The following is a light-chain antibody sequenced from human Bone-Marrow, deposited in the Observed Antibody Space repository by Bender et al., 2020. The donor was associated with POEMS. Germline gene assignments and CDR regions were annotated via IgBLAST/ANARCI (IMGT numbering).Light chain of an antibody. Sequence: QSALTQPRSVSGSPGQSVTISCTGTSSDIGGFNYVSWFQHHPGKAPRLMIHDVTERPSGVPDRFSGSKSGNTASLTISGLQAEDEGNYYCCSYAHSNNPQVVFGGGTKLTVL. V-gene: IGLV2-11*01. CDR3: CSYAHSNNPQVV. CDR1: SSDIGGFNY. CDR2: DVT. J-gene: IGLJ2*01.